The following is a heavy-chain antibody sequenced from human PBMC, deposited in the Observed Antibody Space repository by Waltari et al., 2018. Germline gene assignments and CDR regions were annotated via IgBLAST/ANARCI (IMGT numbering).Heavy chain of an antibody. Sequence: APGKGLEWVSVIYSGGSTYYADSVKGRFTISRDNSKNTLYLQMNSLRAEDTAVYYCARGREGSSARLDYYGMDVWGQGTTVTVSS. D-gene: IGHD6-6*01. V-gene: IGHV3-53*01. CDR3: ARGREGSSARLDYYGMDV. CDR2: IYSGGST. J-gene: IGHJ6*02.